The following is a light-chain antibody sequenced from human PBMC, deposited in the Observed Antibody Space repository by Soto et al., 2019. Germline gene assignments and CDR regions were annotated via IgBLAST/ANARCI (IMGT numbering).Light chain of an antibody. Sequence: EIVLTQSPGTLSLSPGERATLSCRASQSVSSSYLAWYQQKPGQAPRLLIYGASSRATGIHDRFSGRGSGTDFTLTISRHEPEEFATYYCQQYGSSPFTFGPENKVDIK. CDR2: GAS. CDR1: QSVSSSY. V-gene: IGKV3-20*01. J-gene: IGKJ3*01. CDR3: QQYGSSPFT.